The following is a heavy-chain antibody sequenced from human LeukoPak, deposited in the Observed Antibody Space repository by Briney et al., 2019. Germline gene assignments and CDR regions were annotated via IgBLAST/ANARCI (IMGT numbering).Heavy chain of an antibody. CDR1: GFTLSTYS. V-gene: IGHV3-23*01. Sequence: PGGSLRLSCAASGFTLSTYSMSWVRQAPGKGLEWVSVISGSGGTTYYADSVKDRFTISRDSSKNTLYLQMNSLRAEDTAVYYCAKVSGGGLYYDGMDVWGQGTTVTVSS. CDR3: AKVSGGGLYYDGMDV. D-gene: IGHD1-14*01. CDR2: ISGSGGTT. J-gene: IGHJ6*02.